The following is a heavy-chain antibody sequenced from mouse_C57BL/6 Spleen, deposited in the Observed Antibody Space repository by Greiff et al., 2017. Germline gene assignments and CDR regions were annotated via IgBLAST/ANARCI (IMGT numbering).Heavy chain of an antibody. J-gene: IGHJ4*01. Sequence: QVQLQQSGPGLVAPSQSLSITCTVSGFSLTSYGVHWVRQPPGKGLAWLVVIWSDGSTTYNSALKSRLSISKDNSKSQVFLKMNSLQTDDTAMYYCARHKDYSNYVSAMDYWGQGTSVTVSS. CDR3: ARHKDYSNYVSAMDY. CDR2: IWSDGST. D-gene: IGHD2-5*01. V-gene: IGHV2-6-1*01. CDR1: GFSLTSYG.